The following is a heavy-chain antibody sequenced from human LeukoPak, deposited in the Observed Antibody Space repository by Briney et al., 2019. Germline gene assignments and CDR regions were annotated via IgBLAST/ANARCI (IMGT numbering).Heavy chain of an antibody. CDR3: ARGPTRPSGYSDY. V-gene: IGHV4-59*01. Sequence: PSETLSLTCTVSGGSISSYYWSWIRQPPGKGLEWIGYIYYSGSTNYNPSLKSRVTISVDTSKNQFSLKLSSVTAADTAVYYCARGPTRPSGYSDYWGQGTLVTVSS. CDR2: IYYSGST. D-gene: IGHD6-6*01. CDR1: GGSISSYY. J-gene: IGHJ4*02.